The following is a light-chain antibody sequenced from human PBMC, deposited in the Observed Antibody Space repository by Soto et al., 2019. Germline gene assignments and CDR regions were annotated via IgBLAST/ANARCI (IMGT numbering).Light chain of an antibody. Sequence: QSALTQPASVSGSPGQSITISCSGTRSDVGSYNLVSWYQQHPGKAPKLLIYEVSRRPSGVSDRFSASKSGNTASLTISGLQAEDEADYYCLSFAGSQGDVFGTGTQLTVL. J-gene: IGLJ1*01. CDR2: EVS. V-gene: IGLV2-23*02. CDR1: RSDVGSYNL. CDR3: LSFAGSQGDV.